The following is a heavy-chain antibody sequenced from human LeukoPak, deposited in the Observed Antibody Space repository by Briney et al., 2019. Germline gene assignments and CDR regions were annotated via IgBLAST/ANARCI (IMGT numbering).Heavy chain of an antibody. D-gene: IGHD1-7*01. V-gene: IGHV4-34*01. CDR2: INHSGST. J-gene: IGHJ4*02. CDR3: ARGHLRTGTREFDY. CDR1: GGSFNDYF. Sequence: PSETLSLTCAVYGGSFNDYFWSWIWQPPGKGLEWIGEINHSGSTKYTASLKSRVAISVDTSKNQFSLKLNSVTAADTAVYFCARGHLRTGTREFDYWGQGTLVTASS.